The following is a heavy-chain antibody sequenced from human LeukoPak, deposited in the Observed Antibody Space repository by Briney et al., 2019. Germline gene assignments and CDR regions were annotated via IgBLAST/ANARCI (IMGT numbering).Heavy chain of an antibody. CDR1: GFTFSSYG. CDR3: ARAVQLWYYFDY. V-gene: IGHV3-21*01. J-gene: IGHJ4*02. CDR2: ISSSSSYI. D-gene: IGHD5-18*01. Sequence: GGSLRLSCAASGFTFSSYGMNWVRQAPGKGLEWVSSISSSSSYIYYADSVKGRFTVSRGNAKNSLYLQMNSLRAEDTAVYYCARAVQLWYYFDYWGQGTLVTVSS.